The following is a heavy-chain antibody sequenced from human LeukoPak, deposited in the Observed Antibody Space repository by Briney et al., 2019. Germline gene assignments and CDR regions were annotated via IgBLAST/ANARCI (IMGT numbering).Heavy chain of an antibody. CDR1: GYTFTSYY. CDR3: ARDPTAAAGTGYFDY. J-gene: IGHJ4*02. CDR2: INPSGGST. D-gene: IGHD6-13*01. Sequence: ASVKVSCKASGYTFTSYYMHWVRQAPGQGLEWMGIINPSGGSTSYAQKFQGRVTMTRDTSTSTVYMELSSLRSEDTAVYYCARDPTAAAGTGYFDYWGQGTLATVSS. V-gene: IGHV1-46*01.